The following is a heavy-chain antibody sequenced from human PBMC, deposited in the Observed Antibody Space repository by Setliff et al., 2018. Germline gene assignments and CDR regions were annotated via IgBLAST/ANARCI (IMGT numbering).Heavy chain of an antibody. CDR1: GFIFSSFG. CDR3: ARENGDYDLDY. D-gene: IGHD4-17*01. V-gene: IGHV3-30*02. Sequence: GGSLRLSCVASGFIFSSFGMHWIRQAPGKGLEWVTFIRSDGTKKDYIDFVRGRFTISRDNSRNTLYLEMNSLRIEDTAVYYCARENGDYDLDYWGQGALVTVSS. CDR2: IRSDGTKK. J-gene: IGHJ4*02.